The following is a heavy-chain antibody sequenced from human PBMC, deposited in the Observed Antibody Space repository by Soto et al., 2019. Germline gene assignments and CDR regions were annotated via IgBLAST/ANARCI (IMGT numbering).Heavy chain of an antibody. V-gene: IGHV3-7*01. CDR2: IKQDGSEK. J-gene: IGHJ6*02. CDR3: AGASDTYYYDSSGYYLGYYYGMDV. Sequence: GGSLRLSCAASGFTFSSYWMSWVRQAPGKGLEWVANIKQDGSEKYYVDSVKGRFTISRDNVKNSLYLQMNSLRAEDTAVYYCAGASDTYYYDSSGYYLGYYYGMDVWGQGTTVTVSS. D-gene: IGHD3-22*01. CDR1: GFTFSSYW.